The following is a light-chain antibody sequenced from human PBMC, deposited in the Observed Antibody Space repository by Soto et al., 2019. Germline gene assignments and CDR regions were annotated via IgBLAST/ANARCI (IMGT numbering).Light chain of an antibody. J-gene: IGKJ1*01. CDR1: QSISDT. V-gene: IGKV3-15*01. CDR2: GAS. CDR3: QQYNNWPWT. Sequence: ETVMTQSPATLSVSPGGRATLSCRASQSISDTLAWYQQKPGQAPRLLIYGASKRATGFPARFSGSGSGTDFTLTISSPQSEDFAVYYCQQYNNWPWTFGQGTKVDIK.